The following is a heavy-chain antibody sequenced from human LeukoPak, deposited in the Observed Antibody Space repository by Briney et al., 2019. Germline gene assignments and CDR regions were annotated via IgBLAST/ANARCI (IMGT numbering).Heavy chain of an antibody. CDR1: GGSFSGYY. CDR3: ARAWGVRGRFDY. D-gene: IGHD3-10*01. J-gene: IGHJ4*02. V-gene: IGHV4-34*01. CDR2: INHSGST. Sequence: SETLSLTCAVYGGSFSGYYWSRIRQPPGKGLEWIGEINHSGSTNYNPSLKSRVTISVDTSKNQFSLKLSSVTAADTAVYYCARAWGVRGRFDYWGQGTLVTVSS.